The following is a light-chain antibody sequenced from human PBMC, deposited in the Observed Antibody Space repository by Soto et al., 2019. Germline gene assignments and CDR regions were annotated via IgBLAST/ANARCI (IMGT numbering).Light chain of an antibody. Sequence: EIVLTQSPGTLSLSPGERATVSCRASQSVRNNYLTWYQQKPGQAPRLLIHDASNRAAGIPDRFSGSGSGIDFTLTISRLEPEDFAVYYCQQYGSSPLTFGGGTKVEIK. CDR2: DAS. CDR1: QSVRNNY. V-gene: IGKV3-20*01. CDR3: QQYGSSPLT. J-gene: IGKJ4*01.